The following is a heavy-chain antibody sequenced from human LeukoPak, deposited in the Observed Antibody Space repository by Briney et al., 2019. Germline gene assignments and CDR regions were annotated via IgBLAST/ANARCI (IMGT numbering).Heavy chain of an antibody. D-gene: IGHD3-22*01. CDR2: INHSGST. V-gene: IGHV4-34*01. Sequence: PSETLSLTCAVYGGSFSGYYWSWIRQPPGKGLEWIGEINHSGSTNYNPSLKSRVTISVDTSKNQFSLGLSSVTAADTAVYYCASAYYDSSAPYYFDYWGQGTLVTVSS. CDR1: GGSFSGYY. CDR3: ASAYYDSSAPYYFDY. J-gene: IGHJ4*02.